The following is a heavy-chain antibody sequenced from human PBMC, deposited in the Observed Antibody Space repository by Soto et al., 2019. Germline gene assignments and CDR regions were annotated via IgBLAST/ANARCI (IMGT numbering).Heavy chain of an antibody. CDR3: ARENRYSGSWTRVFDY. J-gene: IGHJ4*02. D-gene: IGHD1-26*01. V-gene: IGHV4-4*02. CDR2: IYHIGST. Sequence: SETLSLTCAVSGISVSSTQWWTWVRQAPGKGLEWLGEIYHIGSTRYNPSLKSRVTISVDKSNNHFSLNLRSVTAADTAVYYCARENRYSGSWTRVFDYWGQGTLVTVSS. CDR1: GISVSSTQW.